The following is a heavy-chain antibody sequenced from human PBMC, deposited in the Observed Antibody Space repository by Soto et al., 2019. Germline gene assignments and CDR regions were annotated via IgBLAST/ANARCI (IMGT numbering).Heavy chain of an antibody. Sequence: QVQLQESGPGLVKPSQTLSLTCTVSGGSISTGGYYWTWIRQHPGKGLEWIGYIYHSGSTYYNPSLKSRVTLSVDTSKNQFSLKLSSVTAADTAVYYCARGLSVTLFDNWGQGTLVTVSS. CDR1: GGSISTGGYY. J-gene: IGHJ4*02. CDR3: ARGLSVTLFDN. V-gene: IGHV4-31*03. D-gene: IGHD4-17*01. CDR2: IYHSGST.